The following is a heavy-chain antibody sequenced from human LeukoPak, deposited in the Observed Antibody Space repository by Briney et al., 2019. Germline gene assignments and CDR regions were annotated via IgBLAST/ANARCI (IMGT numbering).Heavy chain of an antibody. V-gene: IGHV1-8*01. D-gene: IGHD5-24*01. CDR1: GYTFTSYD. CDR3: ARDLDGMATTLNFDY. Sequence: ASVKVSCKASGYTFTSYDINWVRQATGQGLEWMGWMNPHSGNTGYAQNFQGRVTMTRDTSISTAYMELSRLRSDDTAVYYCARDLDGMATTLNFDYWGQGTLVTVSS. J-gene: IGHJ4*02. CDR2: MNPHSGNT.